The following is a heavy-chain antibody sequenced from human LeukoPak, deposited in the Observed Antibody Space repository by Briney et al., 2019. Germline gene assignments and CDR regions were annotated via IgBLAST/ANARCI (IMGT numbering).Heavy chain of an antibody. V-gene: IGHV1-2*02. D-gene: IGHD2-2*01. CDR1: GYTFTGYY. CDR3: ARDTTGYQLLYYYYYYVDV. CDR2: INPDSGGT. Sequence: GASVKVSCKASGYTFTGYYMHWVRQAPGQGLEWMGWINPDSGGTNYAQKFQGRVTMTRDTPISTAYMELSRLRSDDTAVYYCARDTTGYQLLYYYYYYVDVWGKGTTVTVS. J-gene: IGHJ6*03.